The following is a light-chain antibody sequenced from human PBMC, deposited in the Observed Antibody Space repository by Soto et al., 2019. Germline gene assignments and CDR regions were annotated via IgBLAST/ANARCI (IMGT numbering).Light chain of an antibody. CDR1: QSLSTY. V-gene: IGKV3-11*01. J-gene: IGKJ1*01. CDR3: QQRGTGPQT. CDR2: DAS. Sequence: EIVLTQSPATLSLSPGEIATLSCRASQSLSTYLAWYQQKPGQAPRLLIYDASNRATDIPARFSGSGSGSDFTLTISSLEPEDFAVYYCQQRGTGPQTFGQGTRVEIK.